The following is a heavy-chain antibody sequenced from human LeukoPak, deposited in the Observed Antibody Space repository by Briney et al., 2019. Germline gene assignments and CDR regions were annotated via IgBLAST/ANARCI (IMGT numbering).Heavy chain of an antibody. Sequence: GESLKISCKGSGYIFTYYWIAWVRQMPGKGLEWMGIIYPGDSDTRCSPSLQGQVTISADKSISTAYLHWSSLKASDTAMYYCARHVRTARYFDNWGQGTLVTVSS. CDR1: GYIFTYYW. J-gene: IGHJ4*02. D-gene: IGHD1-14*01. CDR2: IYPGDSDT. CDR3: ARHVRTARYFDN. V-gene: IGHV5-51*01.